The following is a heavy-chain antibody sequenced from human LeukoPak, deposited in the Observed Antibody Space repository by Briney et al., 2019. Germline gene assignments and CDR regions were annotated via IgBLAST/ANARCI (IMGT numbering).Heavy chain of an antibody. CDR1: GGSISSYY. V-gene: IGHV4-59*08. Sequence: SETLSLTCTVSGGSISSYYWSWIRQPPGKGLEWIGYIYYSGSTNYNPSLKSRVTISVDTSKNQFSLKLSSVTAADTAVYYCARSASSGYSYGYGVAFDIRGQGTMVTVSS. CDR3: ARSASSGYSYGYGVAFDI. CDR2: IYYSGST. J-gene: IGHJ3*02. D-gene: IGHD5-18*01.